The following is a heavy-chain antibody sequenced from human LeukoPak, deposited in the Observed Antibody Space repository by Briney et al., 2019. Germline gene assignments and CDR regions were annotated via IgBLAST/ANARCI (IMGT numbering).Heavy chain of an antibody. D-gene: IGHD5-18*01. CDR2: IYYSGST. V-gene: IGHV4-34*01. CDR1: GGSFSGYY. Sequence: PSETLSLTCAVYGGSFSGYYWSWIRQPPGKGLEWIGSIYYSGSTYYNPSLKSRVTISVDTSKNQFSLKLSSVTAADTAVYYCARRDGLTAMVQRPFDYWGQGTLVTVSS. J-gene: IGHJ4*02. CDR3: ARRDGLTAMVQRPFDY.